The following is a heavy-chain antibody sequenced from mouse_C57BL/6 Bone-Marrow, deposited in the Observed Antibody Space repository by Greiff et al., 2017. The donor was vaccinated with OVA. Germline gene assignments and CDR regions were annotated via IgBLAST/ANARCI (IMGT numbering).Heavy chain of an antibody. CDR1: GFTFSDFY. V-gene: IGHV7-1*01. J-gene: IGHJ4*01. CDR3: ARVYYDYDGRVDYYAMDY. CDR2: SRNKANDYTT. D-gene: IGHD2-4*01. Sequence: EVHLVESGGGLVQSGRSLRLSCATSGFTFSDFYMEWVRQAPGKGLEWIAASRNKANDYTTEYSASVKGRFIVSRDTSQSILYLQMNALRAEDTAIYYCARVYYDYDGRVDYYAMDYWGQGTSVTVSS.